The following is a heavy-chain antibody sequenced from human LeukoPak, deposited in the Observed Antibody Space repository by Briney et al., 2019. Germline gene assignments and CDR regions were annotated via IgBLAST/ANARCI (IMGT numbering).Heavy chain of an antibody. CDR3: ARVSSVARGSGGSFDY. Sequence: GESLKISCKGSGYSFTSYWIGWVRQMPGKGLEWMGIIYPGDSDTRYSPSFQGQVTISADKSISTAYLQWSSLKASDTAMYYCARVSSVARGSGGSFDYWGQGTLVTVSS. V-gene: IGHV5-51*01. CDR1: GYSFTSYW. D-gene: IGHD3-10*01. CDR2: IYPGDSDT. J-gene: IGHJ4*02.